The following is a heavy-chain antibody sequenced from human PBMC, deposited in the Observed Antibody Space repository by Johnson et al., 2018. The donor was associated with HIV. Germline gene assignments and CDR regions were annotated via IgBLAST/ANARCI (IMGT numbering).Heavy chain of an antibody. CDR3: AAWDSSREYAFDI. Sequence: VQLVESGGGLVQPGRSLRLSCAASGFTFHDYAMHWVRQASGKGLEWVSGISGSGGSTYYADSVKGRFTISRDNSKNTLYLQMNSLRAEDTAVYYCAAWDSSREYAFDIWGQGTMVTVSS. CDR2: ISGSGGST. V-gene: IGHV3-23*04. D-gene: IGHD6-13*01. J-gene: IGHJ3*02. CDR1: GFTFHDYA.